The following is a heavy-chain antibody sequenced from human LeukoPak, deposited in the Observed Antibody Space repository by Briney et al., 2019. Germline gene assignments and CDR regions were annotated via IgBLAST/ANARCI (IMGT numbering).Heavy chain of an antibody. CDR1: GYTFTGYY. J-gene: IGHJ3*02. D-gene: IGHD2-2*01. Sequence: ASVKVSCKASGYTFTGYYMHWVRQAPGQGLEWMGWINPNSGGTNYAQKFQGRVTMTRDTSISTAYMELSRLRSDDTAVYYCARDIGYCSSTSCRDDAFDIWGQGTMVTVSS. CDR3: ARDIGYCSSTSCRDDAFDI. CDR2: INPNSGGT. V-gene: IGHV1-2*02.